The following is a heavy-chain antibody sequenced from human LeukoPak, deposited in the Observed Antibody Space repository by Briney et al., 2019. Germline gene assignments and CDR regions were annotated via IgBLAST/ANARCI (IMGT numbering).Heavy chain of an antibody. D-gene: IGHD5-18*01. CDR1: GFTFSSYG. V-gene: IGHV3-23*01. CDR2: ISGSGGST. CDR3: ARIQLWFKGFDP. J-gene: IGHJ5*02. Sequence: PGGSLRLSCAASGFTFSSYGMSWVRQAPGKGLEWVSAISGSGGSTYYADSVKGRFTISRDNSKNTLYLQMNSLRAEDTAVYYCARIQLWFKGFDPWGQGTLVTVSS.